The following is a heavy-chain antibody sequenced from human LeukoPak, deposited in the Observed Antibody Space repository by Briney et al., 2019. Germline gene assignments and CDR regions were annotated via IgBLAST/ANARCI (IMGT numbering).Heavy chain of an antibody. CDR2: IYTSGST. D-gene: IGHD6-6*01. CDR3: ARKGIAARRGYFDY. CDR1: DGSISSDTYY. V-gene: IGHV4-61*02. Sequence: SETLSLTCSVSDGSISSDTYYWSWIRQPAGKGLEWIGRIYTSGSTNYNPSLESRVTMSVDTSNKQFSLNLSSVTAADTAVYYCARKGIAARRGYFDYWGQGTLVTVSS. J-gene: IGHJ4*02.